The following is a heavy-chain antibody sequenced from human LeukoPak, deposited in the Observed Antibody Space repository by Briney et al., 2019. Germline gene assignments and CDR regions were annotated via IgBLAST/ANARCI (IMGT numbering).Heavy chain of an antibody. CDR1: GVSISSSNSY. D-gene: IGHD2-2*01. J-gene: IGHJ6*03. V-gene: IGHV4-39*01. CDR2: IYYSGNT. CDR3: ARSRSTSSIVGGFWYYMDV. Sequence: SETLSLTCTVSGVSISSSNSYWGWIRQPPGKGLEWIGSIYYSGNTYYNASLKSQVSISIDTSKNQFSLRLISVTAADTAVYYCARSRSTSSIVGGFWYYMDVWGKGTTVTISS.